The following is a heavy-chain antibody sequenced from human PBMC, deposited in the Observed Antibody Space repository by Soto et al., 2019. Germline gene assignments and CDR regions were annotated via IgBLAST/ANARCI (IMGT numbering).Heavy chain of an antibody. CDR1: GGSISSGGYY. J-gene: IGHJ4*02. CDR2: IYYSGST. Sequence: QVQLQESGPGLVQPSQTLSLACTVSGGSISSGGYYWSWIRQHPGKGLEWIGYIYYSGSTYYNPSLKCRVTISVDTSKNQFSLRLTSMTAADTAVYYWARDRDGYNSIDYWGQGTLVTVSS. V-gene: IGHV4-31*03. D-gene: IGHD5-12*01. CDR3: ARDRDGYNSIDY.